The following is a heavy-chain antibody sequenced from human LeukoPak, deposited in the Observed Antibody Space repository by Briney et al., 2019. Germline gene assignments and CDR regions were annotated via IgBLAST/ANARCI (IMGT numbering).Heavy chain of an antibody. V-gene: IGHV3-7*03. J-gene: IGHJ4*02. CDR3: ARDSYGSGVQGDY. CDR2: IKQDGSEK. D-gene: IGHD3-10*01. Sequence: PGGSLRLSCAASGFTFSSYWMSWVCQAPGKGLEWVANIKQDGSEKYYVDTVKGRFTISRDNAKNSLYLQMNSLRAEDTAVYYCARDSYGSGVQGDYWGQGTLVTVSS. CDR1: GFTFSSYW.